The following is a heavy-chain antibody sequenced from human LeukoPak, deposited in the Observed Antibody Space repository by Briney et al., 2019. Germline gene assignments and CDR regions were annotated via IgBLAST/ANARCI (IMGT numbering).Heavy chain of an antibody. D-gene: IGHD5-12*01. CDR1: GGSISSSSYY. Sequence: KPSETLSLTCTVSGGSISSSSYYWGWIRQPPGKGLEWIGSIYYSGSTYYNPSLKSRVTISVDTSKNQFSLKLSSVTAADTAVYYCARGLVATITWPKPHYFDYWGQGTLVTVSS. V-gene: IGHV4-39*01. CDR3: ARGLVATITWPKPHYFDY. CDR2: IYYSGST. J-gene: IGHJ4*02.